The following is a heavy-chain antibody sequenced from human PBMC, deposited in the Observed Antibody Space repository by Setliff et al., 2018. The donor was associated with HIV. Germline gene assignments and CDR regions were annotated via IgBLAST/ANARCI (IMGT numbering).Heavy chain of an antibody. CDR3: ARGTTPLGWFDP. J-gene: IGHJ5*02. CDR2: ISAYNVNT. D-gene: IGHD2-2*01. CDR1: GYSFTSYG. Sequence: ASVKVSCKASGYSFTSYGVSWVRQAPGQGLEWMGWISAYNVNTNYAQKLQGRVTMTTDTSTSTAYMELRSLRSDYTAVYYCARGTTPLGWFDPWGQGTLVTVSS. V-gene: IGHV1-18*01.